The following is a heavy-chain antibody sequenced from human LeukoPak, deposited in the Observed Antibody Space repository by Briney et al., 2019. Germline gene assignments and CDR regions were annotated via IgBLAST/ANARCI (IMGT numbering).Heavy chain of an antibody. CDR3: ARGIVVVPAAIFGWFDP. J-gene: IGHJ5*02. Sequence: GVSVNVPCKACVYTFPVYYMHWVRQPSAQGLEWMGWINQNRGGTNYAQKFQGRDTKTRDTSISTAYMELSRLKSDDTAVYYFARGIVVVPAAIFGWFDPWGQGTLVTVSS. D-gene: IGHD2-2*01. CDR2: INQNRGGT. V-gene: IGHV1-2*02. CDR1: VYTFPVYY.